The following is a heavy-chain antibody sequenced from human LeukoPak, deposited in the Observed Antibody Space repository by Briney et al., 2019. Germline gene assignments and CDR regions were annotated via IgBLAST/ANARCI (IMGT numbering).Heavy chain of an antibody. Sequence: SETLSLTCTVSGYSISSGYYRGWIRQPPGKGLEWIGSIYHSGRTFYNPSLKSRVTISVDTSKNQFSLKLSSVTAADTAVYYCARASPTLFDYWGQGTLVTVSS. CDR2: IYHSGRT. V-gene: IGHV4-38-2*02. CDR1: GYSISSGYY. CDR3: ARASPTLFDY. J-gene: IGHJ4*02.